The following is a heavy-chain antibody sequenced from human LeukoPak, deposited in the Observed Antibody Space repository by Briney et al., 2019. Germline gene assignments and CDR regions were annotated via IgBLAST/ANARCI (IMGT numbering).Heavy chain of an antibody. Sequence: PSETLSLTCTVSGGSISSYYWSWIRQPAGKGLEWIGRIYTSGRTNYNPSLKSRFTMSVDTSKNQFSLKLSSVTAADTAVYYCARDDSGYSYGTFDYWGQGTLVTVSS. CDR2: IYTSGRT. CDR3: ARDDSGYSYGTFDY. V-gene: IGHV4-4*07. D-gene: IGHD5-18*01. CDR1: GGSISSYY. J-gene: IGHJ4*02.